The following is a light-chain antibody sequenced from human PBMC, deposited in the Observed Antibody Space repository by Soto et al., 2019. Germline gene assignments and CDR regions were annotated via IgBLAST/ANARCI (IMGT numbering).Light chain of an antibody. J-gene: IGLJ2*01. CDR2: TDD. V-gene: IGLV1-44*01. CDR1: SSSIGSNT. CDR3: AAWDDSLNSVI. Sequence: QSVLTQPPSASGTPGQRVIISCSGSSSSIGSNTVNWYRQHPGTAPTVLIYTDDQRPSGVPARFSGSRSGTSASLAISELQSEDEADYYCAAWDDSLNSVIFAGGTKLTVL.